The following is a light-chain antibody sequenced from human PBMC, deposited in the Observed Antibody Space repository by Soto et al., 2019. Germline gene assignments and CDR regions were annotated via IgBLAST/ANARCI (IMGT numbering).Light chain of an antibody. Sequence: QSVLTPPPSASGTPGQRGTISCSGSTSNIGSNTVNWYQQLPGTAPKLLIYSDDQRPSGVPDRFSGSRSGTSASLALSGLQSEDEADYYCAKWDDSLNGYVFGTGTKVSVL. CDR1: TSNIGSNT. CDR3: AKWDDSLNGYV. J-gene: IGLJ1*01. CDR2: SDD. V-gene: IGLV1-44*01.